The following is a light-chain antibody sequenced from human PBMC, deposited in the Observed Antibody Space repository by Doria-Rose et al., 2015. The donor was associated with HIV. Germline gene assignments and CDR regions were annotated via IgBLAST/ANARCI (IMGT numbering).Light chain of an antibody. CDR1: QTVSTY. CDR3: QQTYSSPPWT. V-gene: IGKV1-39*01. J-gene: IGKJ1*01. Sequence: DIRVTQSPSSLSASIGDRATITCRASQTVSTYLNWFQQEPGKAPKLLIYAASRLQSGVPSRFSGSGSGTDFTLTISGLQPGDFATYYCQQTYSSPPWTFGQGTKVEMK. CDR2: AAS.